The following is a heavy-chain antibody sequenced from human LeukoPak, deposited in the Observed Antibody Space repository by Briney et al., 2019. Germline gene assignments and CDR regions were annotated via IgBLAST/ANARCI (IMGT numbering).Heavy chain of an antibody. CDR3: ARGDGDTYGMDV. J-gene: IGHJ6*02. CDR2: IYYSGST. Sequence: SETLSLTCTVSGGSVSSGSYYWSWIRQPPGKGLEWIGYIYYSGSTNYNPSLKSRVTISVDTSKNQFSLKLSSVTAADTAVYYCARGDGDTYGMDVWGRGTTVTVSS. D-gene: IGHD4-17*01. V-gene: IGHV4-61*01. CDR1: GGSVSSGSYY.